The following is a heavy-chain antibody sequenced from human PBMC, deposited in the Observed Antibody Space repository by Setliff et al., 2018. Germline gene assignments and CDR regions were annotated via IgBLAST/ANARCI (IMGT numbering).Heavy chain of an antibody. J-gene: IGHJ6*03. V-gene: IGHV4-4*07. CDR3: ARGRLREDLLHYYYYHMDV. Sequence: SETLSLTCTVSGGSISSYYWSWIRQPVGKGLEWIGRIYANGNTNYNSSLKSRVTMSVDTSKNQFSLRLSSVTAADTAVYYCARGRLREDLLHYYYYHMDVWGKGTTVTVSS. CDR2: IYANGNT. D-gene: IGHD3-22*01. CDR1: GGSISSYY.